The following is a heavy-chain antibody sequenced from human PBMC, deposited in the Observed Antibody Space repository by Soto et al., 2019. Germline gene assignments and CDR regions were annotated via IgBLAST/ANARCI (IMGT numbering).Heavy chain of an antibody. D-gene: IGHD3-10*01. CDR1: GYSFTSYW. CDR2: IYPGDSDT. CDR3: ARPARITMVRGLRLFDAFDI. J-gene: IGHJ3*02. Sequence: GESLKISCKGSGYSFTSYWIGWVRQMPGEGLERMGIIYPGDSDTRYSPSFQGQVTISADKSISTAYLQWSSLKASDTAMYYCARPARITMVRGLRLFDAFDIWGQGTMVTVSS. V-gene: IGHV5-51*01.